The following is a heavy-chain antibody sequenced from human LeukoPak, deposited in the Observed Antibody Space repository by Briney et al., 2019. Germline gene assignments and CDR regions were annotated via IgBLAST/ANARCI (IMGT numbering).Heavy chain of an antibody. CDR2: ISSSGSTI. CDR1: GFTFSDYY. J-gene: IGHJ3*02. Sequence: GGSLRLSCAASGFTFSDYYMSWIRQAPGKGLEWVSYISSSGSTIYYADSVKGRFTISRDNAKSSLYLQMNSLRAEDTAVYYCARERRQVVTSRDAFDIWGQGTMVTVSS. CDR3: ARERRQVVTSRDAFDI. V-gene: IGHV3-11*01. D-gene: IGHD4-23*01.